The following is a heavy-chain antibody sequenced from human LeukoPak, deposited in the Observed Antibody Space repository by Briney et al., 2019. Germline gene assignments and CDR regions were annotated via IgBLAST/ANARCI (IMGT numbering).Heavy chain of an antibody. V-gene: IGHV4-30-4*08. D-gene: IGHD6-13*01. CDR2: IYYSGST. CDR1: GGSISSGDYY. CDR3: ARDGRLWQQPFDY. Sequence: SSQTLSLTCTVSGGSISSGDYYWSWIRQPPGKGLEWIVYIYYSGSTYSNPSLKGRVTISVATSKNHFNLNLSSATASDTAEYYCARDGRLWQQPFDYWGQGTLVTVSS. J-gene: IGHJ4*02.